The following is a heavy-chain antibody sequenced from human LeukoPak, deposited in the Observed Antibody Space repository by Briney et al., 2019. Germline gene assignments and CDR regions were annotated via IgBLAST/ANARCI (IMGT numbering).Heavy chain of an antibody. V-gene: IGHV1-3*01. J-gene: IGHJ4*02. D-gene: IGHD3-10*01. CDR2: INAGNGNT. Sequence: GASVKVSCKASGYTFTSYAMHWVRQAPGQRLEWMGWINAGNGNTKYSQKFQGRVTITRDTSASTAYMELSSLRSEDTAVYYCAADGYYYGSGSYYNPPDYWGQGTLVTVSS. CDR1: GYTFTSYA. CDR3: AADGYYYGSGSYYNPPDY.